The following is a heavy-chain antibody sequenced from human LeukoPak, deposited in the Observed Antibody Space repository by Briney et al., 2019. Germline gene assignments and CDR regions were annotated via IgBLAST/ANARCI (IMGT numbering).Heavy chain of an antibody. CDR2: IIPIFGTA. CDR1: GYTFTSYD. Sequence: ASVKVSCKASGYTFTSYDINWVRQAPGQGLERMGGIIPIFGTANYAQKFQGRVTITADESTSTAYMELSSLRSEDTAVYYCARERYCSSTSCYSEGYYYGMDVWGQGTTVTVSS. V-gene: IGHV1-69*13. J-gene: IGHJ6*02. CDR3: ARERYCSSTSCYSEGYYYGMDV. D-gene: IGHD2-2*01.